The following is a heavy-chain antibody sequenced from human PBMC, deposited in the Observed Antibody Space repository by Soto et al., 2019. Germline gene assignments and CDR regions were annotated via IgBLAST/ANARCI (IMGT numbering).Heavy chain of an antibody. V-gene: IGHV3-7*04. J-gene: IGHJ4*02. Sequence: EVQLVESGGGLVQPGGSLRLSCAASAFTFRNYWMSWVRQAPGKGLECVAKIKEDGSEKYYVYSVKGRFTISRDNAKNSVYLQMNSLTVEDTAMYYCARASSSTSGAIDYWGQGTLVTVSS. D-gene: IGHD2-2*01. CDR3: ARASSSTSGAIDY. CDR1: AFTFRNYW. CDR2: IKEDGSEK.